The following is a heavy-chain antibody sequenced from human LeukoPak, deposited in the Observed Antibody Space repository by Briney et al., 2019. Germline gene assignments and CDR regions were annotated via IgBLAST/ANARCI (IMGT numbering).Heavy chain of an antibody. Sequence: GGSLRLSCAASGFTFSSYAMSWVRQAPGKGLEWVSGINWNGGRTGYADSVKGRFTISRDNAKKSLYVQMNSLRAEDTALYYCAREYYGSGSYYNVGYWGQGTLVTVSS. J-gene: IGHJ4*02. V-gene: IGHV3-20*04. CDR1: GFTFSSYA. D-gene: IGHD3-10*01. CDR2: INWNGGRT. CDR3: AREYYGSGSYYNVGY.